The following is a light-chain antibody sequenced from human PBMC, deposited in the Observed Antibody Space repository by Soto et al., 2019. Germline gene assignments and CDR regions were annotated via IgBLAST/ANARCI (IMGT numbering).Light chain of an antibody. Sequence: QSDLTQPASVSGSPGQSISISCTGTGNDVGGYTFVSWYQQHPDKVPKLVIFDVNRRPSGVSDRFSGSKSVNAASLTISGLQAEDEADYYCCSYTATTTYVFGTGTKVTVL. J-gene: IGLJ1*01. CDR1: GNDVGGYTF. V-gene: IGLV2-14*03. CDR2: DVN. CDR3: CSYTATTTYV.